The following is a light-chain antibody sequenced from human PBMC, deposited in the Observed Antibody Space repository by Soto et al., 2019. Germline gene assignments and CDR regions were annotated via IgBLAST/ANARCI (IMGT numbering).Light chain of an antibody. CDR1: NSNIGSYS. J-gene: IGLJ1*01. Sequence: QSVLTQPPSVSGTPGQRVTISCSGSNSNIGSYSVNWFQQLPRTAPKVVISTTNQRPSGVPDRFSGSKSGTSGSLAISGLQSEDEGEYYCAAWDDSLNGFVFGTGTKLTVL. CDR3: AAWDDSLNGFV. CDR2: TTN. V-gene: IGLV1-44*01.